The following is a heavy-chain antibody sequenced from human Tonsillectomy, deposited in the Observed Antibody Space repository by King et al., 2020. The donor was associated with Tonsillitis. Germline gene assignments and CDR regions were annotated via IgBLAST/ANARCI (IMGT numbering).Heavy chain of an antibody. V-gene: IGHV3-33*08. CDR3: ARDGPNYYYMDV. Sequence: VQLVESGGGVVQPGRSLRLSCAASGFTFSSYGMHWVRQAPGKGLEWVAVIWYNGNNKYYADSVKGRFTSSRDNSKNTLYLQRNSLRAEDTAVYFCARDGPNYYYMDVWGKGTTVTVSS. CDR1: GFTFSSYG. J-gene: IGHJ6*03. CDR2: IWYNGNNK.